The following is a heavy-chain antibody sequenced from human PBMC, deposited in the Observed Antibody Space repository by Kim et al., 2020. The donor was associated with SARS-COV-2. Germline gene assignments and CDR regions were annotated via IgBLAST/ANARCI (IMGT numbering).Heavy chain of an antibody. CDR1: GFTFSSYW. D-gene: IGHD2-21*02. J-gene: IGHJ5*02. CDR2: INSDGSST. V-gene: IGHV3-74*01. Sequence: GGSLRPSCAASGFTFSSYWMHWVRQGPGKGLVWVSRINSDGSSTSYADSGKGRFTISRDNAKNTLYLQMNSLRAEDTAVYYCARVGVVTAPWSYNWFDPWGQGTLVTVSS. CDR3: ARVGVVTAPWSYNWFDP.